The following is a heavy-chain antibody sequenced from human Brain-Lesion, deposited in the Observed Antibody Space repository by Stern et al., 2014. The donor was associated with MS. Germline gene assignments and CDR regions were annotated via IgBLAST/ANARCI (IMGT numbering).Heavy chain of an antibody. V-gene: IGHV3-30*18. CDR2: ISNDGNHK. Sequence: VQLVESGGGLVQPGGSLRLSCAGSGFTYTDYWMRWVRQAPGKGPEWVAGISNDGNHKFYAGSVEDRFTISRDNSKNTLYLQMNSLKVEDTAVYYCAKPLAERPFDYWGQGTLVTVSS. CDR3: AKPLAERPFDY. J-gene: IGHJ4*02. D-gene: IGHD1-1*01. CDR1: GFTYTDYW.